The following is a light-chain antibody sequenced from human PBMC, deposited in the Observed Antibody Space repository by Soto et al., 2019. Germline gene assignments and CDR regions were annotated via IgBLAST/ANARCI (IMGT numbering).Light chain of an antibody. CDR3: SSYTSSRFYV. CDR1: SSDVGGYNY. Sequence: QSALTQPASVSGSPGQSHTISCTGTSSDVGGYNYVSWYQQHPGKDPKLMIYDVSNRPSGVSNRFSGSKSGNTASLTISGLQAEDEADYYCSSYTSSRFYVFGTGTKLTVL. CDR2: DVS. J-gene: IGLJ1*01. V-gene: IGLV2-14*01.